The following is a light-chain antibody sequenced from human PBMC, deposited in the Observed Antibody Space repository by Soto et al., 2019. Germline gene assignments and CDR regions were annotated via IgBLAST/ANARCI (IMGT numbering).Light chain of an antibody. J-gene: IGKJ5*01. Sequence: EIVLTQSPGTLSLSPGEGATLSCRASQSVSSSYLAWYQQKPGQAPRLLIYYISTRATGIPARFSGSGSGTEFTLTINSLQSEDSAVYYCQQHNQWPITFGQGTRLEI. V-gene: IGKV3D-20*02. CDR2: YIS. CDR3: QQHNQWPIT. CDR1: QSVSSSY.